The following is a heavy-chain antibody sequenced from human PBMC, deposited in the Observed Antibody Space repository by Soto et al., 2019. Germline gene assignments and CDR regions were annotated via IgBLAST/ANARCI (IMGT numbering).Heavy chain of an antibody. Sequence: SETLSLTCTVSGGSISSSSYYWGWIRQPPGKGLEWIGSIYYSGSTYYNPSLKSRVTISVDTSKNQFSLKLSSVTAADTAVYYCARERRGYCSSTSCPRGSWFDPWGQGTLVTVSS. CDR1: GGSISSSSYY. V-gene: IGHV4-39*02. CDR3: ARERRGYCSSTSCPRGSWFDP. CDR2: IYYSGST. D-gene: IGHD2-2*03. J-gene: IGHJ5*02.